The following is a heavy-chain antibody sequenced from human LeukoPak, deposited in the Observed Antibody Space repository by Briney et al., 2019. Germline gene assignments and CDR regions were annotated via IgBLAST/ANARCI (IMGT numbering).Heavy chain of an antibody. D-gene: IGHD1-26*01. V-gene: IGHV3-7*01. Sequence: PGGSLRLSCAASGFTFSSYWMSWVRQAPGKGLEWVANIKQDGSEKYYVDPVKGRFTISRDNAKNSLYLQMNSLRAEDTAVYYCARDRVGATSDYYYYMDVWGKGTTVTVSS. CDR1: GFTFSSYW. CDR3: ARDRVGATSDYYYYMDV. J-gene: IGHJ6*03. CDR2: IKQDGSEK.